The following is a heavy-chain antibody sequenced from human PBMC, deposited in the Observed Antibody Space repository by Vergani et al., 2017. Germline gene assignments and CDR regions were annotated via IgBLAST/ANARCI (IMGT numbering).Heavy chain of an antibody. V-gene: IGHV3-9*01. CDR2: ISWNSGSI. CDR1: GFTFDDHA. Sequence: EVQLVESGGGLVQPGRSLRLSCAASGFTFDDHAMHWVRQAPGKGLEWVSGISWNSGSICYADSVKGRFTISRDNAKNSLYLQMNSLRAEDTALYYCAKDDRRGTIDYWGQGTLVTVSS. CDR3: AKDDRRGTIDY. J-gene: IGHJ4*02.